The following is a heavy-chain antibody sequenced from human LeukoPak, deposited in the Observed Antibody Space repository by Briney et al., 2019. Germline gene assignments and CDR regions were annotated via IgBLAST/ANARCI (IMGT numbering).Heavy chain of an antibody. V-gene: IGHV3-23*01. Sequence: GESLTLSCAASGVSFTTYGMGWVGQAPGKGLEWVSAISGVDGATYYADAVKGRFTISRDNSKSTLYLQMNSLSPEDTAVYYCTTRYSGTSKGSYFDYWGQGILVTVSS. CDR2: ISGVDGAT. CDR1: GVSFTTYG. D-gene: IGHD1-26*01. J-gene: IGHJ4*02. CDR3: TTRYSGTSKGSYFDY.